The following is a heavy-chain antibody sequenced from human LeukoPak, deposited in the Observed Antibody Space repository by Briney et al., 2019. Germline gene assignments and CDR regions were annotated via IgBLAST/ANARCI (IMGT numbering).Heavy chain of an antibody. D-gene: IGHD5-12*01. J-gene: IGHJ4*02. CDR2: IYSGGST. CDR3: ARAYSDYDDYFDN. V-gene: IGHV3-53*01. Sequence: GGSLRLSCAASGFTVSSNYMSWVRQAPGKGLEWVSVIYSGGSTYYADSVKGRFTISRDNSKNTLYLQMNSLRAEDTAVYYCARAYSDYDDYFDNWGQGTLVTVSS. CDR1: GFTVSSNY.